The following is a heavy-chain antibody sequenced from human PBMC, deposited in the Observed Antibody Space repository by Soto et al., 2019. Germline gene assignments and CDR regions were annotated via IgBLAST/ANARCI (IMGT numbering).Heavy chain of an antibody. CDR1: GYNPTNYY. J-gene: IGHJ4*02. Sequence: QVPLVQSGAEGKKPGGPVTVSCQTPGYNPTNYYIGWVRQAPGQGLEWMGWISAYNGNTNSAQKLQGRLTMTTDTSTRTAYMELRSLRSDDTAVYYCARALYRSGTYYAFDNWGQGTLVTVSS. CDR2: ISAYNGNT. V-gene: IGHV1-18*01. D-gene: IGHD1-26*01. CDR3: ARALYRSGTYYAFDN.